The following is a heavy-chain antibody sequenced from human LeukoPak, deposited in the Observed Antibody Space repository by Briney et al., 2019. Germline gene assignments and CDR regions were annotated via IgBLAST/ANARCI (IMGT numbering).Heavy chain of an antibody. Sequence: GESLKISCKGSGYSFTSYWISWVRQMPGKGLEWMGIIYPGDSDTRYSPSFQGQVTISADKSISTAYLQWSSLKASDTAMYYCARHYCSGGSCYSNSYYFDCWGQGTLVTVSS. CDR1: GYSFTSYW. J-gene: IGHJ4*02. CDR3: ARHYCSGGSCYSNSYYFDC. CDR2: IYPGDSDT. D-gene: IGHD2-15*01. V-gene: IGHV5-51*01.